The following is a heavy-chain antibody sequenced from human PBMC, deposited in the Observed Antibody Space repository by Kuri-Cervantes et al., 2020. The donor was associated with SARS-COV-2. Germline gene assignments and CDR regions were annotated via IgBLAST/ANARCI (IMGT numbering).Heavy chain of an antibody. V-gene: IGHV1-2*04. CDR3: ARGQGARGLMVLFQWRGAGPLDF. CDR2: INPNTGGT. D-gene: IGHD3-10*01. CDR1: GYTFTDYY. J-gene: IGHJ4*02. Sequence: ASVKVSCKASGYTFTDYYMHWVRQAPGQGLEWMGCINPNTGGTNYVQRFQGWVTMTKDTSLSTAYMDLSRLTSDDTAIYYCARGQGARGLMVLFQWRGAGPLDFWGQGTLVTVSS.